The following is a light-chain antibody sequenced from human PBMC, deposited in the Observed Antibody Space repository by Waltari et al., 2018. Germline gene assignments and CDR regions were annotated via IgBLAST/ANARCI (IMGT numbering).Light chain of an antibody. V-gene: IGLV2-8*01. Sequence: QSALTHPPSASGSPGQSVPIPCTGTRSDVGGYDYVYWYQQHPVNAPKLILYEVNKRPSGVPNRFSGSKSGNTASLTVSGLQAEDEAHYYCSSYAGSDNLVVFGGGTKLTVL. CDR3: SSYAGSDNLVV. CDR2: EVN. J-gene: IGLJ2*01. CDR1: RSDVGGYDY.